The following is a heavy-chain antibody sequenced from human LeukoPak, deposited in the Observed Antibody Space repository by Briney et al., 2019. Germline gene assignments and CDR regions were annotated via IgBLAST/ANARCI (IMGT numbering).Heavy chain of an antibody. D-gene: IGHD3-3*01. V-gene: IGHV3-48*01. CDR1: GFTFSSHS. CDR3: ARVQYYDFWSGYSHLDF. CDR2: ISTSSNTI. Sequence: PGGSLRLSCAASGFTFSSHSMNWVRQAPGKGLEWVSYISTSSNTIYYADSVKGRFTISRDNAKNSLYLQMNSLRAEDTAVYYCARVQYYDFWSGYSHLDFWGQGTLVTVSS. J-gene: IGHJ4*02.